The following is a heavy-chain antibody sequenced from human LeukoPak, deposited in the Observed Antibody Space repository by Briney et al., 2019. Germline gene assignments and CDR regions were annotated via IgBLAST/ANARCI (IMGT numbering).Heavy chain of an antibody. CDR3: ARCVAARPFDYYYYYMDV. CDR1: GYTFTSYD. J-gene: IGHJ6*03. V-gene: IGHV1-8*01. D-gene: IGHD6-6*01. Sequence: ASVKVTCKASGYTFTSYDTNWVRQATGQGLEWMGWMNPNSGNTGYAQKFQGRVTMTRNTSISTAYMELSSLRSEDTAVYYCARCVAARPFDYYYYYMDVWGKGTTVTVSS. CDR2: MNPNSGNT.